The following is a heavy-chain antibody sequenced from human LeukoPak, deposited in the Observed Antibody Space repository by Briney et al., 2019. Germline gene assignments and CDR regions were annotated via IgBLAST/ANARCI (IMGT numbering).Heavy chain of an antibody. J-gene: IGHJ4*02. CDR3: ASYYYDSSRLDY. CDR2: ISGSGGST. D-gene: IGHD3-22*01. CDR1: GFTFNTYG. Sequence: GGTLRLSCAASGFTFNTYGMSWVRQAPGKGLEWVSGISGSGGSTYYADSVKGRFTISRDNSKNTLYLQMNSLRAEDTAVYYCASYYYDSSRLDYWGQGALVTVSS. V-gene: IGHV3-23*01.